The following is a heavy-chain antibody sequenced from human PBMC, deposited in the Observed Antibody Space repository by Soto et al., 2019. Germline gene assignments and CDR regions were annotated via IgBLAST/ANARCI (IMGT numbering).Heavy chain of an antibody. CDR3: ARDQLGYCSSTICYNGLDP. V-gene: IGHV4-59*01. CDR2: IYDSGNS. D-gene: IGHD2-2*02. J-gene: IGHJ5*02. CDR1: GGSSSTYY. Sequence: PSETLSLTCTVSGGSSSTYYWTWIRQPPGKGLEWIGYIYDSGNSNYNPSLKSRVSISLDTSKNQFSLKLRSVTAADTAMYYCARDQLGYCSSTICYNGLDPWGQGTLVTVSS.